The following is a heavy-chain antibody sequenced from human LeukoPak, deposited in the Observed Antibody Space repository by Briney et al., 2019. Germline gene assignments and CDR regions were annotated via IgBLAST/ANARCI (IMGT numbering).Heavy chain of an antibody. V-gene: IGHV4-59*12. Sequence: SETLSLTCTVSGGSISSYYWSWIRQPPGKGLEWIGYIYYSGSTNYNPSLKSRVTISVDRSKNQFSLKLSSVTAADTAVYYCARDPSQLLWFGELESTWGQGTLVTVSS. J-gene: IGHJ5*02. CDR1: GGSISSYY. D-gene: IGHD3-10*01. CDR3: ARDPSQLLWFGELEST. CDR2: IYYSGST.